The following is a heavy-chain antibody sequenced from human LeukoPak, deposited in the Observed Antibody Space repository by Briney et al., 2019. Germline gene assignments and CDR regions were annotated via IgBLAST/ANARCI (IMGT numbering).Heavy chain of an antibody. Sequence: ASVKVSCKASGYTFTSYGISWVRQAPGQGLEWMGWISAYNGNTNYAQKLQGRVTMTRNTSISTAYMELSSLRSEDTAVYYCARGIIGGSRYWFDPWGQGTLVTVSS. J-gene: IGHJ5*02. V-gene: IGHV1-18*01. CDR2: ISAYNGNT. CDR1: GYTFTSYG. D-gene: IGHD6-13*01. CDR3: ARGIIGGSRYWFDP.